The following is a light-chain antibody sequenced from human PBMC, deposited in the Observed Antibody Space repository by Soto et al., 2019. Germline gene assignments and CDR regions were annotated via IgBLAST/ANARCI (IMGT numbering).Light chain of an antibody. Sequence: DIQMTQSPSSLSASVGDRVTITCRTSQSIDCYLNWYQEKPGKAPNLLMYAASSLQSGVPSRFSGSGSGTDFTLTITSLQPEDFATYYCQQSYSTPWTFGQGTKVEVK. CDR3: QQSYSTPWT. J-gene: IGKJ1*01. CDR1: QSIDCY. V-gene: IGKV1-39*01. CDR2: AAS.